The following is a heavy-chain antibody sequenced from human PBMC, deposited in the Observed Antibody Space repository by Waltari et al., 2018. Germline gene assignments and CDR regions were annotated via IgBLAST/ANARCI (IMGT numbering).Heavy chain of an antibody. Sequence: QVQLQESGPGLVTPSQTLSLTCTVSGGSISSGSYYWSWIRQPAGKGLEWIGYIYTSGSTNYNPSLKSRVTISVDTSKNQFSLKLSSVTAADTAVYYCARASFRDGAFDIWGQGTMVTVSS. CDR3: ARASFRDGAFDI. V-gene: IGHV4-61*09. J-gene: IGHJ3*02. CDR2: IYTSGST. CDR1: GGSISSGSYY. D-gene: IGHD3-16*02.